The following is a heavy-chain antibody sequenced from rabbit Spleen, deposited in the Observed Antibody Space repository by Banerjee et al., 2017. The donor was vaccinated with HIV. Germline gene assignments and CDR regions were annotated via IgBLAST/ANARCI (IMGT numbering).Heavy chain of an antibody. D-gene: IGHD7-1*01. CDR1: GFSFSSSDY. Sequence: GGDLVKPGASLTLTCTASGFSFSSSDYMCWVRQAPGKGLEWISCIAGSSSTFTYSATWAKGRFTCSKTSSTTVTLQMTSLTAADTATYFCARFYAGYGDFGYAAMWGQGTLVTVS. V-gene: IGHV1S40*01. CDR2: IAGSSSTFT. CDR3: ARFYAGYGDFGYAAM. J-gene: IGHJ3*01.